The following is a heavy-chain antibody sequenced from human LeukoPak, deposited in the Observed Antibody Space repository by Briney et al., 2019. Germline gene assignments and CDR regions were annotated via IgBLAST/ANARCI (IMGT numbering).Heavy chain of an antibody. CDR3: ARDSALTMIVVVITVEAFDI. V-gene: IGHV1-2*02. CDR2: INPNSGGT. J-gene: IGHJ3*02. Sequence: ASVKVSCKASGYTFTGYYMHWVRQAPGQGLEWMGWINPNSGGTDYAQKFQGRVTMTRDTSISTAYMELSRLRSDDTAVYYCARDSALTMIVVVITVEAFDIWGQGTMVTVSS. D-gene: IGHD3-22*01. CDR1: GYTFTGYY.